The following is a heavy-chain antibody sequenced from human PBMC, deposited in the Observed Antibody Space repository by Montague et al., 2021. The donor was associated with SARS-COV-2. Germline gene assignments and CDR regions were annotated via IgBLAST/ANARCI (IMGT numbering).Heavy chain of an antibody. D-gene: IGHD2-21*02. Sequence: LRLSCAASGFTFREYSMSWVRHVPGKGLEWIGEINHSGSTNYNPSLKSRVTISVDTSKNQFSLKLSSVTAADTAVYYCARQSRVVTAIWALRTSLTSWFDPWGQGTLVTVSS. CDR1: GFTFREYS. V-gene: IGHV4-34*01. CDR3: ARQSRVVTAIWALRTSLTSWFDP. J-gene: IGHJ5*02. CDR2: INHSGST.